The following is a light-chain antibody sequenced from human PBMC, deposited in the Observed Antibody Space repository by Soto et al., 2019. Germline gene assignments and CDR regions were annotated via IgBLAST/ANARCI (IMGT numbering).Light chain of an antibody. Sequence: IQITHSRSTLTASVGDGVTITFRATQRISSWLAWFQHKQGNAPKLLLYKGSCLKTGVPSRFSGSGSGIEFTLTISSLQSDDFATYYCKQYNSYPWPFGQGTKLDIK. J-gene: IGKJ1*01. CDR3: KQYNSYPWP. V-gene: IGKV1-5*03. CDR2: KGS. CDR1: QRISSW.